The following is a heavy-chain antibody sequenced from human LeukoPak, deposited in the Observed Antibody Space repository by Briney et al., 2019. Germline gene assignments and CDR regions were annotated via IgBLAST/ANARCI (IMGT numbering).Heavy chain of an antibody. V-gene: IGHV4-4*07. CDR2: IYTSGST. CDR3: GATLPPLGFDP. J-gene: IGHJ5*02. CDR1: GGSISSYY. Sequence: PSETLSLTCTVSGGSISSYYWSWIRQPAGKGPEWIARIYTSGSTNYNPSLKSRVTMSVDTSKNQFSLKLSSVTAADTAVYYCGATLPPLGFDPWGQGTLVTVSS.